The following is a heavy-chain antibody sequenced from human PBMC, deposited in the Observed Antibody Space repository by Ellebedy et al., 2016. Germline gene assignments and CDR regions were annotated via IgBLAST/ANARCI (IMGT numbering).Heavy chain of an antibody. D-gene: IGHD4-17*01. CDR3: ARGIDDYGDWRYYYGMDV. J-gene: IGHJ6*02. CDR1: GFTFSSYA. V-gene: IGHV3-30-3*01. CDR2: ISYDGSNK. Sequence: GGSLRLSCAASGFTFSSYAMHWVRQAPGKGLEWVAVISYDGSNKYYADSVKGRFTISRDNSKNTLYLQMNSLRAEDTAVYYCARGIDDYGDWRYYYGMDVWGQGTTVTVSS.